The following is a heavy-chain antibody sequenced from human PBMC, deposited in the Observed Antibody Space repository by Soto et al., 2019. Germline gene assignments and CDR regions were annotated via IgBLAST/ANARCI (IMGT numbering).Heavy chain of an antibody. J-gene: IGHJ6*02. D-gene: IGHD6-13*01. V-gene: IGHV1-46*01. CDR2: INPSGGST. CDR1: GYTFTSYY. Sequence: ASVKVSCKASGYTFTSYYMHWVRQAPGQGLEWMGIINPSGGSTSYAQKFQGRVTMTRDTSTSTVYMELSSLRSEDTAVYYCARDGGGYSSSWYKGYYYYYGMDGWGQGTTVTVSS. CDR3: ARDGGGYSSSWYKGYYYYYGMDG.